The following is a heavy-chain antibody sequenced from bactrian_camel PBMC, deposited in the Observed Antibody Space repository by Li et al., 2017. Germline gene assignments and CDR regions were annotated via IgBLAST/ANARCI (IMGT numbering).Heavy chain of an antibody. CDR2: IDKDGRT. V-gene: IGHV3S53*01. J-gene: IGHJ4*01. CDR1: GDTYSNFY. D-gene: IGHD7*01. Sequence: HVQLVESGGGSVQAGGSLRLSCAVSGDTYSNFYMGWFRQAPGKEREAIASIDKDGRTSYDDSVKGRFTISRDNAKNTLYLQLNSLRTEDTAMYYCAISTTTYSPDFGQGTQVTVS.